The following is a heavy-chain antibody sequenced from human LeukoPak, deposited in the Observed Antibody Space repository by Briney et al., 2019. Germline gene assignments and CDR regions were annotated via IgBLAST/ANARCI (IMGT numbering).Heavy chain of an antibody. J-gene: IGHJ5*02. D-gene: IGHD1-1*01. CDR2: IKQDGSEK. V-gene: IGHV3-7*03. CDR1: GFTFSSYW. CDR3: ARSRRGWNDVMYWFDP. Sequence: GGSLRLSCAASGFTFSSYWMSWVRQAPGKGLEWVANIKQDGSEKYYVDSVKGRFTISRDNAKNSLYLQMNSLRSEDTAVYYCARSRRGWNDVMYWFDPWGQGTLVTVSS.